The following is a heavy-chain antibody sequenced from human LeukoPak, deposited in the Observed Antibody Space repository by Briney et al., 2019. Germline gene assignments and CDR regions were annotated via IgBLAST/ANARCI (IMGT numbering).Heavy chain of an antibody. V-gene: IGHV3-9*01. D-gene: IGHD2-2*01. J-gene: IGHJ4*02. CDR1: GFTFEDYA. CDR3: SRESDSTLFDH. Sequence: GGSLRLSCEASGFTFEDYAMHWVRQASGKGLEGVSGSSWNSGSIGYADSVKVRFTISRDNAKYSLYLQMNSLSAWETAVCIFSRESDSTLFDHWGQGTIVTVS. CDR2: SSWNSGSI.